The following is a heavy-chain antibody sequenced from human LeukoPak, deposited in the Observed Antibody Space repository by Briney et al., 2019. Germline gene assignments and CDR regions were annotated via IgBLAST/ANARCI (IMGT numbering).Heavy chain of an antibody. CDR3: EREVARKEGYDSSGYYFDYYYGMDV. V-gene: IGHV4-31*03. CDR1: GGSISSGGYY. D-gene: IGHD3-22*01. J-gene: IGHJ6*02. CDR2: IYYSGST. Sequence: SETLSLTCTVSGGSISSGGYYWSWIRQHPGKGLEWIGYIYYSGSTYYNPSLKSRVTISVDTSKNQFSLKLSSVTAADTAVYYCEREVARKEGYDSSGYYFDYYYGMDVWGQGTTVTVSS.